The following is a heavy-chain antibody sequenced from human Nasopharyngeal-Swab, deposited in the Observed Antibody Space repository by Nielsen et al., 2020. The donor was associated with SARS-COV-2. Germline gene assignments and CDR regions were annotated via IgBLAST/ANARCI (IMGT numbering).Heavy chain of an antibody. D-gene: IGHD6-19*01. CDR3: ARDTGSGWSDWYFDL. CDR1: GYTFTSHG. V-gene: IGHV1-18*04. CDR2: ISAYNGNT. J-gene: IGHJ2*01. Sequence: ASVKVSCKASGYTFTSHGISWVRQAPGQGLEWMGWISAYNGNTNYAQKLQGRVTMTTDTSTSTAYMELRSLRSDDTAVYYCARDTGSGWSDWYFDLWGRGTLVTVSS.